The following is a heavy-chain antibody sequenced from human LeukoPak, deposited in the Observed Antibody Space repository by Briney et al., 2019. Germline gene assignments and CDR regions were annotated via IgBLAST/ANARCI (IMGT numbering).Heavy chain of an antibody. D-gene: IGHD6-19*01. Sequence: PGGSLRLSCAASGFTFSDYYMNWIRQAPGKGLEWVSYISSSGSTKYYADSVKGQFTISRDNAENSLYLQMNSLRAGDTAVYYCARDPSSGWYGRENYFDYWGQGTLVTVSS. J-gene: IGHJ4*02. CDR1: GFTFSDYY. V-gene: IGHV3-11*01. CDR3: ARDPSSGWYGRENYFDY. CDR2: ISSSGSTK.